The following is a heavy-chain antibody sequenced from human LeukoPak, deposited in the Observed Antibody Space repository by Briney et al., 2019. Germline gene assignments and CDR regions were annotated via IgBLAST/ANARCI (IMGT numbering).Heavy chain of an antibody. D-gene: IGHD5-18*01. CDR2: ISAYNGNT. Sequence: ASVKVSCKASGYTFTSYGISWVRQAPGQGLEWMGWISAYNGNTNYAQKLQGRVTMTTDTSTSTAYMELRSLRSDDTAVYYCARGGYCYGYVLSRFDYWGQGTLVTVSS. CDR1: GYTFTSYG. J-gene: IGHJ4*02. V-gene: IGHV1-18*01. CDR3: ARGGYCYGYVLSRFDY.